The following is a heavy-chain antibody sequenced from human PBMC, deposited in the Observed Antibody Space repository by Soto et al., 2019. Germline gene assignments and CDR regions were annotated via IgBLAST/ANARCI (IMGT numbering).Heavy chain of an antibody. CDR1: GGSISSGDYY. CDR2: RSYSGST. J-gene: IGHJ5*02. V-gene: IGHV4-30-4*01. D-gene: IGHD2-21*02. CDR3: AREGSLAYLGGDCLYSRFDP. Sequence: QVQLQESGPGLVKPSQTLSLTCTVSGGSISSGDYYWSWVRQHPGKGLEWIGYRSYSGSTYYNPSLKSRIIIVVDTTRKPVPLGLSSATAADTAVYYFAREGSLAYLGGDCLYSRFDPWGQGTLVTVSS.